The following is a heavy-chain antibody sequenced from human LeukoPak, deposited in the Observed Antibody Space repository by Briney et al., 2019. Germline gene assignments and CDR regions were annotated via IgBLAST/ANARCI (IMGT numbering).Heavy chain of an antibody. CDR2: IIPIFGTA. J-gene: IGHJ4*02. Sequence: SVKVSCKASGGTFSSYAISWVRQAPGQGLEWMGGIIPIFGTANYAQKFQGRVTITTDESTSTAYMELISLRAEDTSVYYCAIPGREGYWGQGTLVTVTS. CDR3: AIPGREGY. CDR1: GGTFSSYA. V-gene: IGHV1-69*05. D-gene: IGHD1-26*01.